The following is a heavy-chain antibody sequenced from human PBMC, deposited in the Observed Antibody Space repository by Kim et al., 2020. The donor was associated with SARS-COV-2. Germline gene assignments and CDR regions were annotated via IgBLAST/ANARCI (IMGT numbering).Heavy chain of an antibody. CDR3: ATVGTTTYVFDY. D-gene: IGHD1-26*01. CDR2: CRYEANNYTT. J-gene: IGHJ4*02. Sequence: GGSLRLSCAASGFTFSDHYMDWVRQPPGKGLEWVGRCRYEANNYTTEYAASVRGRFTISRDDSKNSLYLQMNSLKTEDTAVYYCATVGTTTYVFDYWGQGALVTVSS. V-gene: IGHV3-72*01. CDR1: GFTFSDHY.